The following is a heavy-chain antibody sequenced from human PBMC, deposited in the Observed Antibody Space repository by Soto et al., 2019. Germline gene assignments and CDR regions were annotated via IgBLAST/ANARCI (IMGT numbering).Heavy chain of an antibody. CDR3: ARVPRYSFPTSDDLDS. Sequence: QVQLVQSGAEVRKPGSSVQVSCKASGGTFYTYTFSWVRLAPGQGLEWMGSITPIYPTTNYAEKFQGRLMVTADGSTNTAYMELNSLTSEDTAVYYCARVPRYSFPTSDDLDSWGQGTLVTVSS. V-gene: IGHV1-69*15. D-gene: IGHD5-18*01. J-gene: IGHJ4*02. CDR2: ITPIYPTT. CDR1: GGTFYTYT.